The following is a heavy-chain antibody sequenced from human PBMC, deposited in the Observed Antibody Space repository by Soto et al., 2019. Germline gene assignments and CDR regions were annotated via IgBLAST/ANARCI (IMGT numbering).Heavy chain of an antibody. J-gene: IGHJ4*02. V-gene: IGHV4-34*01. Sequence: SETLSLTCAFYGWSFSGYYWSWIRQPPGKGLEWIGEINHSGSTNYNPSLKSRVTISVDTSKNQFSLKLSSVTAADTAVYYCARGGYYDSSGYFIDYWGQGTLVTVSS. D-gene: IGHD3-22*01. CDR1: GWSFSGYY. CDR2: INHSGST. CDR3: ARGGYYDSSGYFIDY.